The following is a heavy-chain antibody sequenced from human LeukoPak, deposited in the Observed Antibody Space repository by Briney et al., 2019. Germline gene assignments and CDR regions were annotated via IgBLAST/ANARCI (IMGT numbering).Heavy chain of an antibody. V-gene: IGHV3-7*05. Sequence: GSLRLSCAASGFTFSSYWMSWVRQAPGKGLEWMADIKQDGSEKYYVDSVKGRFTISRDNAKNSVYLQMNSLRAEDTAVYYCVRDYCSGVTCYPGYWGQGTLVTVSS. J-gene: IGHJ4*02. D-gene: IGHD2-15*01. CDR1: GFTFSSYW. CDR3: VRDYCSGVTCYPGY. CDR2: IKQDGSEK.